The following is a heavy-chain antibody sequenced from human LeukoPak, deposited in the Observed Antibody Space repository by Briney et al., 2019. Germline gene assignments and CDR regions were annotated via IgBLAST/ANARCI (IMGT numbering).Heavy chain of an antibody. Sequence: GGSLRLSCAASGFAFSSYGMNWVRQAPGKGLEWVASFSASSGTAYYADSVKGRFTISRDNSKNTLNVQMNSLRAEDTAVYYCAKADYSGSYYFDYWGQGTLVT. D-gene: IGHD1-26*01. J-gene: IGHJ4*02. CDR3: AKADYSGSYYFDY. CDR2: FSASSGTA. V-gene: IGHV3-23*01. CDR1: GFAFSSYG.